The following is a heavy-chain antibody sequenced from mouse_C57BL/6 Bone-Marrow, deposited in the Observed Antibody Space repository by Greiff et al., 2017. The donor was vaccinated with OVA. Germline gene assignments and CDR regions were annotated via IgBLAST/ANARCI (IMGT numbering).Heavy chain of an antibody. J-gene: IGHJ2*01. D-gene: IGHD3-1*01. CDR3: AREGYDAYFDY. CDR2: IHPNGGST. V-gene: IGHV1-64*01. Sequence: QVQLQQPGAELVKPGASVKLSCKASGYTFTSYWMHWVKQRPGQGLEWIGMIHPNGGSTNYNETFKSKATLTVDKSYSTAYLQLSRLTSEDAAVYYCAREGYDAYFDYWGQGTTLTVSS. CDR1: GYTFTSYW.